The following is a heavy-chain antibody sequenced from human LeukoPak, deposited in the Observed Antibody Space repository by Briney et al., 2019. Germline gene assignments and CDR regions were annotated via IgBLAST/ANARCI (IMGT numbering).Heavy chain of an antibody. D-gene: IGHD3-22*01. CDR2: INSDGSST. CDR3: ARGSYSGGGYYAFDI. CDR1: GFTFSSYW. Sequence: GGSLRLSCAASGFTFSSYWMHWVRQAPGKGLVWVSRINSDGSSTSYADSVKGRFTISRDNAKNTLYLQMNSLRAEDTAVYYCARGSYSGGGYYAFDIWGQGTMVTVSS. V-gene: IGHV3-74*01. J-gene: IGHJ3*02.